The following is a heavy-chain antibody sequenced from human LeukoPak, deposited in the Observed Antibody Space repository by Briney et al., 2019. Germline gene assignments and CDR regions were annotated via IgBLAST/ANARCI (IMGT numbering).Heavy chain of an antibody. Sequence: GGSLRLSCAASGFTFSSFWMTWVRQAPGKGLEWVASIKHDGSEKYYVDSVRGRFTISRDNTKNLLYLQMSSLRAEDTAVYYCATDRGWRTSGYYLYYFEYWGQGTLVTFSS. D-gene: IGHD3-3*01. V-gene: IGHV3-7*01. J-gene: IGHJ4*02. CDR2: IKHDGSEK. CDR1: GFTFSSFW. CDR3: ATDRGWRTSGYYLYYFEY.